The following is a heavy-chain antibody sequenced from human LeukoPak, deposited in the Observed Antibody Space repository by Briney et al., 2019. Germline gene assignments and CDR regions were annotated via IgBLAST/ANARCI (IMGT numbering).Heavy chain of an antibody. CDR1: GGSFSGYY. Sequence: PSETLSPTCAVYGGSFSGYYWSWIRQPPGKGLEWIGEINHSGSTNYNPSLKSRVTISVDTSKNQFSLKLSSVTAADTAVYYCARRGIAARRTQPIDYWGQGTLVTVSS. D-gene: IGHD6-6*01. CDR2: INHSGST. J-gene: IGHJ4*02. V-gene: IGHV4-34*01. CDR3: ARRGIAARRTQPIDY.